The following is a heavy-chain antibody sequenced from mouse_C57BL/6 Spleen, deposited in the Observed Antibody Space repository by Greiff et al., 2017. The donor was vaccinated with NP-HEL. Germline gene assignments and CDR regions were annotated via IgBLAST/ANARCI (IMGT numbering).Heavy chain of an antibody. CDR3: ARKGDYGSSYEGWYFDV. CDR2: IWTGGGT. J-gene: IGHJ1*03. CDR1: GFSLTSYA. V-gene: IGHV2-9-1*01. Sequence: VQLQQSGPGLVAPSQSLSITCTVSGFSLTSYAISWVRQPPGKGLEWLGVIWTGGGTNYNSALKSRLSISKDNSKSQVFLKMNSLQTDDTVRYYGARKGDYGSSYEGWYFDVWGTGTTVTVSS. D-gene: IGHD1-1*01.